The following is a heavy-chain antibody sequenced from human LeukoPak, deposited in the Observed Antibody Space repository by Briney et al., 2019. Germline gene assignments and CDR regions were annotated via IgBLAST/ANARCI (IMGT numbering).Heavy chain of an antibody. CDR2: VSGSGTAT. Sequence: GGTLRLSCAASGFTFSSYAMSWVRQAPGKGLEWVSVVSGSGTATYYADSVKGRFSISRDNSKNTLYVQMNSLSPEDTAIYYCAKGPVVPVATYFFDYWGQGTLVIVSS. V-gene: IGHV3-23*01. D-gene: IGHD2-2*01. J-gene: IGHJ4*02. CDR3: AKGPVVPVATYFFDY. CDR1: GFTFSSYA.